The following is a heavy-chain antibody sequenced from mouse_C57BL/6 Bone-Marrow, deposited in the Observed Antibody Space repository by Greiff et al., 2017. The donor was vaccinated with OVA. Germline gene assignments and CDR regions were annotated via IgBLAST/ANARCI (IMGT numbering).Heavy chain of an antibody. V-gene: IGHV10-1*01. CDR2: IRSKSNNYAT. CDR3: VSRSYYRSNGAMDY. CDR1: GFSFNTYA. Sequence: EVMLVESGGGLVQPKGSLKLSCAASGFSFNTYAMNWVRQAPGKGLEWVARIRSKSNNYATYYADSVKDRFTISRDDSESMLYLQMNNLKTEDTAMYYCVSRSYYRSNGAMDYWGQGTSVTVSS. D-gene: IGHD1-1*01. J-gene: IGHJ4*01.